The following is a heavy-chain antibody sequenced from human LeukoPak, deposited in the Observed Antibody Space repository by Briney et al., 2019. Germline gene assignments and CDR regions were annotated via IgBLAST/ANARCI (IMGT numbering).Heavy chain of an antibody. D-gene: IGHD6-13*01. J-gene: IGHJ6*03. CDR1: GGTFSSYA. CDR2: IIPIFGTA. V-gene: IGHV1-69*05. CDR3: AKVGRQQLPEGVSYYYYMDV. Sequence: GGSVKVSCKASGGTFSSYAISWVRQAPGQGLEWMGGIIPIFGTANYAQKFQGRVTITTDESTSTAYMELSSLRSEDTAVYYCAKVGRQQLPEGVSYYYYMDVWGKGTTVTVSS.